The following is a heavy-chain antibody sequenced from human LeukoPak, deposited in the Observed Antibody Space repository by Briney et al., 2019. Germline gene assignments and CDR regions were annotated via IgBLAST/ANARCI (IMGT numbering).Heavy chain of an antibody. CDR2: INPTGGST. CDR3: ASPRGSAAGGYYYYYMDV. D-gene: IGHD6-13*01. CDR1: GGTFSSYA. J-gene: IGHJ6*03. V-gene: IGHV1-69*10. Sequence: SVKVSCKASGGTFSSYAITWVRQAPGQGLEWMGLINPTGGSTGYAQKFQGRVTITADKSTGTAYMELSSLRSEDTAVYYCASPRGSAAGGYYYYYMDVWGKGTTVTVSS.